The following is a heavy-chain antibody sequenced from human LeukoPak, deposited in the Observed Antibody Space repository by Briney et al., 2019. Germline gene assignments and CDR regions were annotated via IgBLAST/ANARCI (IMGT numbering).Heavy chain of an antibody. V-gene: IGHV4-59*05. Sequence: PSGTLSLTCTVSGVSISSYYWSWIRQPPGKGLEWIGSIYYSGSTYYNPSLKSRVTISVDTSKNQFSLKLSSVTAADTAVYYCARLNYDFWSGYYFDFWGQGTLVAVSS. CDR3: ARLNYDFWSGYYFDF. J-gene: IGHJ4*02. D-gene: IGHD3-3*01. CDR1: GVSISSYY. CDR2: IYYSGST.